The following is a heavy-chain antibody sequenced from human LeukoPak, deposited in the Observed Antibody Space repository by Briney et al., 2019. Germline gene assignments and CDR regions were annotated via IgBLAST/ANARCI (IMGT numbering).Heavy chain of an antibody. Sequence: GGSLRLSCTASAFTFTNYAMHWVRQAPGKGLEWVSGISWNSGSIGYADSVKGRFTISRDNAKNFLYLQMNSLRAEDTALYYCAKDIAGFGGYYSDHAFDIWGQGTMVTVSS. V-gene: IGHV3-9*01. CDR3: AKDIAGFGGYYSDHAFDI. CDR2: ISWNSGSI. D-gene: IGHD3-22*01. J-gene: IGHJ3*02. CDR1: AFTFTNYA.